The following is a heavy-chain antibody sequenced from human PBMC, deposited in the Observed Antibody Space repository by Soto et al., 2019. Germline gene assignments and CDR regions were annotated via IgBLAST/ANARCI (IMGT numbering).Heavy chain of an antibody. D-gene: IGHD6-6*01. V-gene: IGHV3-23*01. CDR1: GFTFSSYT. Sequence: EVQLLESGGGLVQPGGSLRLSCAASGFTFSSYTINWVRQAPGKGLEWVSAISGGGTGTYYADSVKGRFTISRDNSKNTLYLQMNSLRAEDTAVYYCAKDQLSTLAARPGWFDPWGQGTLVTVSS. CDR2: ISGGGTGT. CDR3: AKDQLSTLAARPGWFDP. J-gene: IGHJ5*02.